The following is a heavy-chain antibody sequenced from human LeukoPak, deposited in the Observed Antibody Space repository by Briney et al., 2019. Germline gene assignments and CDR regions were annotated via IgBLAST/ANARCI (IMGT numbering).Heavy chain of an antibody. D-gene: IGHD3-22*01. V-gene: IGHV3-21*04. CDR1: GFTFSSYS. J-gene: IGHJ4*02. Sequence: SGGSLRPSCAASGFTFSSYSMNWVRQAPGKGLEWVSSISSSSIYIYYADSVKGRFTISRDNAKNSLYLQMNSLRAEDTAVYYCAKDRTRITMIVVVNYFDYWGQGTLVTVSS. CDR3: AKDRTRITMIVVVNYFDY. CDR2: ISSSSIYI.